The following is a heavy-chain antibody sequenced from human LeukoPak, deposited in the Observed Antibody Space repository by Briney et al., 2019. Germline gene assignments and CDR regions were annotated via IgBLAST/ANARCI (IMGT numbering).Heavy chain of an antibody. J-gene: IGHJ6*02. V-gene: IGHV4-30-2*01. CDR1: GGSISSGGYS. CDR2: IYYSGST. Sequence: PSQTLSLTCAVSGGSISSGGYSWSWIRQPPGKGLEWIGYIYYSGSTNYNPSLKSRVTISVDTSKNQFSLKLSSVTAADTAVYYCARSGYWDTRARYYYYYGMDVWGQGTTVTVSS. CDR3: ARSGYWDTRARYYYYYGMDV. D-gene: IGHD2-15*01.